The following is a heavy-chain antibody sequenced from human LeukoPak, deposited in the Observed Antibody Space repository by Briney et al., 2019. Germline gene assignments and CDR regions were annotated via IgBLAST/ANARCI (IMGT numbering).Heavy chain of an antibody. Sequence: ASVKVSCKASGYTFTGYYMHWVRQAPGQGLEWMGWINPNSGGTNYAQKFQGRVTMTRDTSISTAYMELSRLRSDDTAVYYCARDRRVPAAINGMDVWGQGTTVTVSS. CDR3: ARDRRVPAAINGMDV. CDR1: GYTFTGYY. D-gene: IGHD2-2*02. V-gene: IGHV1-2*02. CDR2: INPNSGGT. J-gene: IGHJ6*02.